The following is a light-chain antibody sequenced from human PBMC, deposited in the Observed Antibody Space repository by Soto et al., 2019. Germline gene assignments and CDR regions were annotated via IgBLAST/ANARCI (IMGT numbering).Light chain of an antibody. CDR3: QQYNIYPLT. J-gene: IGKJ4*01. CDR1: EDINGW. Sequence: DVQMTQSPSSLSASVGDRVTITCRASEDINGWLAWYQQKPGTAPKSLIYAASILQTGVPSRFSGSGSGTDFTLPISSLQPEDSATYYCQQYNIYPLTFGGGTKVEIK. CDR2: AAS. V-gene: IGKV1D-16*01.